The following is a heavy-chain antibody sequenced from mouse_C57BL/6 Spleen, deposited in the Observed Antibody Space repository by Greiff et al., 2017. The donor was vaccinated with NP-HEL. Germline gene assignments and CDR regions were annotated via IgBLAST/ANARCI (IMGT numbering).Heavy chain of an antibody. J-gene: IGHJ1*03. D-gene: IGHD2-3*01. CDR3: ARGYYVYWYFDV. Sequence: QVQLQQPGAELVMPGASVKLSCKASGYTFTSYWMHWVKQRPGQGLEWIGEIDPSDSYTNYNQKFKGKSTLTVDKSSSTAYMQLSSLTSEDSAVYYCARGYYVYWYFDVWGTGTTVTVSS. V-gene: IGHV1-69*01. CDR2: IDPSDSYT. CDR1: GYTFTSYW.